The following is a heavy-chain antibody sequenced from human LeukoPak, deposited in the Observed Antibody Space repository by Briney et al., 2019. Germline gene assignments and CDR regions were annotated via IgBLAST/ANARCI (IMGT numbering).Heavy chain of an antibody. J-gene: IGHJ3*02. CDR2: IYTSGST. D-gene: IGHD4-11*01. Sequence: PSETLSLTCTVSGGSISSYYWSWIRQPAGKGLEWIGRIYTSGSTNYNPSLKSRVTMSVDTSKNQFSLKLSSVTAADTAVYYCARDLTGYRNYKDAFDIWGQGTMVTVSS. CDR1: GGSISSYY. CDR3: ARDLTGYRNYKDAFDI. V-gene: IGHV4-4*07.